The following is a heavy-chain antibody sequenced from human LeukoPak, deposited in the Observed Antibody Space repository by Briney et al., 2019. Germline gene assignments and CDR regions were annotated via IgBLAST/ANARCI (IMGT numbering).Heavy chain of an antibody. V-gene: IGHV3-30-3*01. D-gene: IGHD1-26*01. CDR1: GFTFSTYA. CDR2: ISYDGSNK. Sequence: PGGSLRLSCAASGFTFSTYAMHWVRQAPGKGLEWVAVISYDGSNKYYADSVKGRFTISRDNSKNTLYLQMNSLRAGDTAVYYCARDSGAGWELPKYYFDYWGQGTLVTVSS. CDR3: ARDSGAGWELPKYYFDY. J-gene: IGHJ4*02.